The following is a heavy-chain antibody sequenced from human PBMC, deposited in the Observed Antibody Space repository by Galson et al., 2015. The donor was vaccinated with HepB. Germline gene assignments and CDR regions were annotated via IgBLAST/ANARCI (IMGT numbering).Heavy chain of an antibody. D-gene: IGHD3-10*01. CDR1: GGSISSGGYY. J-gene: IGHJ5*02. Sequence: TLSLTCTVSGGSISSGGYYWSWIRQHPGKGLEWIGYIYYSGSTYYNPSLKSRVTISVDTSKNQFSLKLSSVTAADTAVYYCARDRYYGSGSYFNWFDPWGQGTLVTVSS. CDR2: IYYSGST. CDR3: ARDRYYGSGSYFNWFDP. V-gene: IGHV4-31*03.